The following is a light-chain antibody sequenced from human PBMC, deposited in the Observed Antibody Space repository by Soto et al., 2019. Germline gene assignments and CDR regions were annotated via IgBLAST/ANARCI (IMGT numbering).Light chain of an antibody. V-gene: IGKV3-20*01. J-gene: IGKJ2*01. CDR3: QQYGRSPPP. Sequence: EVVLTQSPDTLSLSPGEMATLSCRASQSVSSIYLAWYQHKPGQAPRLLIYGASNRASGIPDRFSGSGSGTDFTLTISRVEPEDFAVYYCQQYGRSPPPFGQGTQLEIK. CDR1: QSVSSIY. CDR2: GAS.